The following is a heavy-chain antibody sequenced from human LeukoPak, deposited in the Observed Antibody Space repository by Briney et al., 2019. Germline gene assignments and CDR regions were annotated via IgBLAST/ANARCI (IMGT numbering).Heavy chain of an antibody. CDR3: TREERGYIPAF. J-gene: IGHJ4*02. CDR2: ISDSGGST. D-gene: IGHD3-16*02. Sequence: GGSLRLSCTVSGITLSNYGMSWVRQAPGKGLEWVAGISDSGGSTNYADSVKGRFTISRNASKNTLYLQMNSLRAEDTAVYYCTREERGYIPAFWGQGTLVTVSS. V-gene: IGHV3-23*01. CDR1: GITLSNYG.